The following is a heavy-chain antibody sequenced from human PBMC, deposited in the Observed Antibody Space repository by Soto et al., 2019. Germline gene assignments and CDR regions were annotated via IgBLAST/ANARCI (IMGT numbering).Heavy chain of an antibody. CDR1: GYSFTDYH. CDR3: ASRDSTDCSNGVCSFFYNHYMDV. V-gene: IGHV1-2*04. D-gene: IGHD2-8*01. CDR2: INPKSGGT. Sequence: GASVKVSCKASGYSFTDYHIHWVRQAPGQGLEWLGRINPKSGGTSTAQKFQGWVTMTTDTSISTAYMELTRLTSDETAIYYCASRDSTDCSNGVCSFFYNHYMDVVGQGTTGNVFS. J-gene: IGHJ6*03.